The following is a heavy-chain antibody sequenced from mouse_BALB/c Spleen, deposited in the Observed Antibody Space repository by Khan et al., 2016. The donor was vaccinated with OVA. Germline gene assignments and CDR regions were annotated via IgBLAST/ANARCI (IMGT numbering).Heavy chain of an antibody. J-gene: IGHJ2*01. V-gene: IGHV3-2*02. Sequence: EVKLEESGPGLVKPSQSLSLTCTVTGYSITSDYAWNWIRQFPGNQLEWMGYISYSGDTAYNPSLKSRISITRDTSKNQFFLQLNSVTTEDTATYYSASRILYYYGSNFEGYYLDYWGQGTTLTVSS. CDR3: ASRILYYYGSNFEGYYLDY. CDR2: ISYSGDT. D-gene: IGHD1-1*01. CDR1: GYSITSDYA.